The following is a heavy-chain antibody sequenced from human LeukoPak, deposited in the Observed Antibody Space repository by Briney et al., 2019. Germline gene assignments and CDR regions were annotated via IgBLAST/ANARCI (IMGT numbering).Heavy chain of an antibody. CDR3: ARNPLISGYYYYYMDV. CDR2: ISSGGGYT. D-gene: IGHD3-16*01. J-gene: IGHJ6*03. CDR1: GFTFSSYW. V-gene: IGHV3-21*06. Sequence: GGSLRLSCAASGFTFSSYWMHWVRQAPGKGLVWVSSISSGGGYTYYADSVKGRFTISRDDAKNSLYLQMNSLRAEDTAVYYCARNPLISGYYYYYMDVWGKGTTVTVSS.